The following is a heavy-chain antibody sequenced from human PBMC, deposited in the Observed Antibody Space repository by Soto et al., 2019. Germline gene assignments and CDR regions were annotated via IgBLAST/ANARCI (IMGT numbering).Heavy chain of an antibody. CDR2: SRKKGDGYNT. J-gene: IGHJ4*02. CDR3: ARSRSTREIDF. CDR1: GFTLSDHY. Sequence: GGSLRLSCAASGFTLSDHYIDWVRQAPGRGLEWVGRSRKKGDGYNTEYAASAKGRFTISRDDSKNSLLLQMNSLRTEDTALYYCARSRSTREIDFWGQGTLVTVSS. V-gene: IGHV3-72*01.